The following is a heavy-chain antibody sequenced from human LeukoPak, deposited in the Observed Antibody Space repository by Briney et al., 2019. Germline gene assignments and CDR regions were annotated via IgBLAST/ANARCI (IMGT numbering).Heavy chain of an antibody. J-gene: IGHJ4*02. CDR2: INSNSGGT. CDR3: ARVPTRGTMIVDY. V-gene: IGHV1-2*02. Sequence: ASVKVSCKASGYSLTGYYLHWVRQAPGQGLEWMGWINSNSGGTNYAQNFQGRVTMTRDTSISTAYMELTRLTSDDTAVYYCARVPTRGTMIVDYGGQGTLVTVSS. CDR1: GYSLTGYY. D-gene: IGHD3-22*01.